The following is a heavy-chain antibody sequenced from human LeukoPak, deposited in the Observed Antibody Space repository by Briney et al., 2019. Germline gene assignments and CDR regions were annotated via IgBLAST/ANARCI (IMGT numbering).Heavy chain of an antibody. D-gene: IGHD2-21*01. CDR1: GFTVSSNY. CDR2: IYSGGST. V-gene: IGHV3-53*01. J-gene: IGHJ6*02. Sequence: GGSLRLSCAASGFTVSSNYMSWVRQAPGKGLEWVSVIYSGGSTYYADSVKGRFTISRDNSKNTLYLQMNSLRAEDTAVYYCAREPSIYGMDVWGQGTMVTVSS. CDR3: AREPSIYGMDV.